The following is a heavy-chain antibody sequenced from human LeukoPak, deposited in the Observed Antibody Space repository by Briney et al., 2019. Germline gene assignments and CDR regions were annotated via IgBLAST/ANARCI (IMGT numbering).Heavy chain of an antibody. J-gene: IGHJ4*02. Sequence: SETLSLTCTVSGGSISNYYWSWIRQPPGKGLEWIGYIYYSGSTNYNPSLRSRVTISVDTSKNQFSLELSSVTAADTAVYYCARTYCGGDCYYRYWGQGTLVTVSS. CDR2: IYYSGST. D-gene: IGHD2-21*02. CDR1: GGSISNYY. V-gene: IGHV4-59*01. CDR3: ARTYCGGDCYYRY.